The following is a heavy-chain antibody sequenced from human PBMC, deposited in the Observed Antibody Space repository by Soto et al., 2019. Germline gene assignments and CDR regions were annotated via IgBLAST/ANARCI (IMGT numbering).Heavy chain of an antibody. V-gene: IGHV1-69*04. D-gene: IGHD3-10*01. Sequence: SVKVPCKASGGTLSSYTISWVRQAPGQGLEWMGRIIPILGIANYAQKFQGRVTITADKSTSTAYMELSSLRSEDTAVYYCARESLYYYGSGRPFDYWGQGTLVTVSS. J-gene: IGHJ4*02. CDR3: ARESLYYYGSGRPFDY. CDR1: GGTLSSYT. CDR2: IIPILGIA.